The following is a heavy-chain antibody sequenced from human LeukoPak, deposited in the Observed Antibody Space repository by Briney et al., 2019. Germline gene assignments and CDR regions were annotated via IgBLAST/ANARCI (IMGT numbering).Heavy chain of an antibody. CDR3: ASQHIVVVTDVVRDY. J-gene: IGHJ4*02. CDR2: ISYDGSNK. CDR1: GFTFSSYA. D-gene: IGHD2-21*02. V-gene: IGHV3-30-3*01. Sequence: PGRSLRLSCAASGFTFSSYAMHWVRQAPGKGLEWVAVISYDGSNKYYADSVKGRFTISRDNSKNTLYLQMNSLRAEDTAVYYCASQHIVVVTDVVRDYWGQGTLVTVSS.